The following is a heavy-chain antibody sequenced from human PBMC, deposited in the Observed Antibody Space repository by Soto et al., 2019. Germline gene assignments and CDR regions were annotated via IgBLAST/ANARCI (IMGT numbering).Heavy chain of an antibody. V-gene: IGHV1-18*01. CDR2: ISAYNGNT. CDR3: ARDRGKDYDFWSGYPYGMDV. D-gene: IGHD3-3*01. CDR1: GYTFTSYG. J-gene: IGHJ6*02. Sequence: QVQLVQSGAEVKKPGASVKVSCKASGYTFTSYGISWVRQAPGQGLEWMGWISAYNGNTNYAQKLQGRVTMTTDTSTSTAYMELRSLRSDDTAVYYCARDRGKDYDFWSGYPYGMDVWGQGTTVPVSS.